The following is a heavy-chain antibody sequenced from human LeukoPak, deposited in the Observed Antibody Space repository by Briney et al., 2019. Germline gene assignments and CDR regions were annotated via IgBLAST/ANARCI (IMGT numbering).Heavy chain of an antibody. CDR2: ISYDGSNK. CDR1: GFTFSSYA. CDR3: ASLSPRYSGSNTDY. Sequence: PGRSLRLSCAASGFTFSSYAMHWVRQAPGKGLEWVAVISYDGSNKYYADSVKGRFTISRDNSKNTLYLQMNSLRAEDTAVYYCASLSPRYSGSNTDYWGQGTLVTVSS. V-gene: IGHV3-30*04. D-gene: IGHD1-26*01. J-gene: IGHJ4*02.